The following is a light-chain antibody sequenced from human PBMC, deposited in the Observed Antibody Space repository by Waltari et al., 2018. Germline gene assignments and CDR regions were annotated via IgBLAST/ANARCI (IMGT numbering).Light chain of an antibody. J-gene: IGKJ2*03. V-gene: IGKV3-20*01. Sequence: EIVLTQSPDTVCLSPGDRATLPCWASQSVSGKYFAWYQQKPGQAPRLLIYSISRRAAGIPDRFSASGSGTDFTLTISRLEPEDFAVYYCQQYGNSLYSFGQGTKLEIK. CDR1: QSVSGKY. CDR2: SIS. CDR3: QQYGNSLYS.